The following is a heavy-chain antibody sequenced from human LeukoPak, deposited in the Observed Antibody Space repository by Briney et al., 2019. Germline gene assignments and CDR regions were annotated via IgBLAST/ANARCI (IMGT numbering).Heavy chain of an antibody. V-gene: IGHV3-23*01. CDR2: ISGSGGST. CDR1: GFTFDDYG. Sequence: GGSLRLSCAASGFTFDDYGMSWVCQAPGKGLEWVSAISGSGGSTYYADSVKGRFTISRDNSKNTLYLQMNSLRAEDTAVYYCAKEDYGKTPFDYWGQGTLVTVSS. J-gene: IGHJ4*02. D-gene: IGHD4-17*01. CDR3: AKEDYGKTPFDY.